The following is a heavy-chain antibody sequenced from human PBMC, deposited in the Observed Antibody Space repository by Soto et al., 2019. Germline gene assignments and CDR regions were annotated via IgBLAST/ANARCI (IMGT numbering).Heavy chain of an antibody. D-gene: IGHD2-15*01. Sequence: QVQLVQSGAEVKKPGSSVKVSCKASGGTLSSYAISWVRQAPGQGLERMGGIIPIFGTANYAQKFQGRVTITADESTSTAYMELSSLRSEDTAVYYCARESRYCSGGSCYFLPGIDYWGQGTLVTVSS. CDR1: GGTLSSYA. J-gene: IGHJ4*02. CDR2: IIPIFGTA. CDR3: ARESRYCSGGSCYFLPGIDY. V-gene: IGHV1-69*12.